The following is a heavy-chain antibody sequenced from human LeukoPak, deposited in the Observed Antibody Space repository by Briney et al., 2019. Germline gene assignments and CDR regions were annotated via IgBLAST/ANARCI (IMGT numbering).Heavy chain of an antibody. Sequence: ASLKLSCKASGSTFTGYFIQLVRQAPGQGLEWMGIINPRGGSTSYAQKFQGRVTMTRDTSTSTVYMELSSLRSEDTAVYYCARDLNPSVGAPIGEDYWGQGTLVTVSS. V-gene: IGHV1-46*01. CDR3: ARDLNPSVGAPIGEDY. CDR1: GSTFTGYF. D-gene: IGHD1-26*01. CDR2: INPRGGST. J-gene: IGHJ4*02.